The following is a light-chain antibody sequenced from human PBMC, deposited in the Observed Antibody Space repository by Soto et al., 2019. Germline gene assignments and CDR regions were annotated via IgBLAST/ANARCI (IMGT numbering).Light chain of an antibody. CDR3: QQYNSYSPDT. CDR1: QSISSW. Sequence: DIQMTQSPSTLSASVGDRVTITCRASQSISSWLAWYQQKPGKAPKLLIYDASSLESGVPSRFSGSGSGTELTLTISSLQPDDFATYYCQQYNSYSPDTFGQGTKVEI. CDR2: DAS. J-gene: IGKJ1*01. V-gene: IGKV1-5*01.